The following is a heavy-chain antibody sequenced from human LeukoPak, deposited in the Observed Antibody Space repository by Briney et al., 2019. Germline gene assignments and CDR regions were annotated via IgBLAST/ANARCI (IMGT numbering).Heavy chain of an antibody. CDR2: INPSGGST. CDR3: ARYCSSTSCYEEIFDY. V-gene: IGHV1-46*01. CDR1: GYSFTNYY. J-gene: IGHJ4*02. D-gene: IGHD2-2*01. Sequence: ASVKVSCKASGYSFTNYYMHWVRQAPGQGLEWMGVINPSGGSTSYAQKFQGRVTITRDTFTSTVYMELSSLRSEDTAVYYCARYCSSTSCYEEIFDYWGQGTLVTVSS.